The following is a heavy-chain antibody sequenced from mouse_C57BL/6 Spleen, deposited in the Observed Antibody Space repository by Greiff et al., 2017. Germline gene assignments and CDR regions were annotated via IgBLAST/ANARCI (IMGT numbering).Heavy chain of an antibody. Sequence: EVQGVESGGGLVQSGRSLRLSCATSGFTFRDFYMEWVRQAPGKGLEWIAASRNKANDYTTKYSASVKGRVIVSRDTSQSILYLQMNALRAEDTAIYYCARDAEYYYAMDYWGQGTSVTVSS. CDR1: GFTFRDFY. CDR2: SRNKANDYTT. J-gene: IGHJ4*01. V-gene: IGHV7-1*01. D-gene: IGHD5-1*01. CDR3: ARDAEYYYAMDY.